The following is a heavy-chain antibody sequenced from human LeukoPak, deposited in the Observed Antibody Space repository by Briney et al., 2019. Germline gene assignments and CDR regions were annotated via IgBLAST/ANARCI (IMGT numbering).Heavy chain of an antibody. Sequence: EASVKVSCKASGYTFTGYYMHWVRQAPGQGLEWMGRINPNSGGTNYAQKFQGRVTMTRDTSLSPAYMELSSLSSHDHAVYFCATTPGGYCSSTSCYHYYYYYMDAWGKGTTVSVSS. CDR3: ATTPGGYCSSTSCYHYYYYYMDA. CDR2: INPNSGGT. J-gene: IGHJ6*03. CDR1: GYTFTGYY. V-gene: IGHV1-2*06. D-gene: IGHD2-2*01.